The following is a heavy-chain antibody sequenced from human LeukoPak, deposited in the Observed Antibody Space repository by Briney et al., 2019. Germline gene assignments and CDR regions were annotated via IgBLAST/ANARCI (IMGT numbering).Heavy chain of an antibody. CDR2: ISTYNGHT. CDR1: GYTFTNYD. J-gene: IGHJ4*02. D-gene: IGHD2-21*02. CDR3: ARDGGLFETCGGDCYSVY. Sequence: ASVKVSCKASGYTFTNYDISWVRQAHGQGLEWMGRISTYNGHTKYAQELQGRVTMTTDTSTSTAYMELRSLRSDDTAVYYCARDGGLFETCGGDCYSVYWGQGTLVTVSS. V-gene: IGHV1-18*01.